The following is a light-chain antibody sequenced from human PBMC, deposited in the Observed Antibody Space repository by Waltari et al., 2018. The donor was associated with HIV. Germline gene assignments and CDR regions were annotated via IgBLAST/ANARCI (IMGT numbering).Light chain of an antibody. CDR2: SNN. V-gene: IGLV1-44*01. J-gene: IGLJ2*01. CDR3: AAWDDSLNGVV. Sequence: QSVLTQPPSASGTPGQRVPSPRSGRSSTIGSHTANWYQHPPGTPPNPLIYSNNQRHSGVPGRFSGSKPGTSASLASSGLQSEDEADYYCAAWDDSLNGVVFGGGTKLTVL. CDR1: SSTIGSHT.